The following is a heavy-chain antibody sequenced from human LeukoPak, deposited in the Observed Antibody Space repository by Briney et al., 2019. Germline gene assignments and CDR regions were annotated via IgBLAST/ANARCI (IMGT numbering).Heavy chain of an antibody. V-gene: IGHV1-8*01. Sequence: ASVKVSCKASGYTFTSYDINWVRQATGQGLEWMGWMNPNSGNTGYAQKLQGRVTMTRNTSISTAYMELSSLRSEDTAVYYCARNWQQLVRGYYYYYYMDVWGKGTTVTVSS. CDR2: MNPNSGNT. D-gene: IGHD6-13*01. CDR3: ARNWQQLVRGYYYYYYMDV. CDR1: GYTFTSYD. J-gene: IGHJ6*03.